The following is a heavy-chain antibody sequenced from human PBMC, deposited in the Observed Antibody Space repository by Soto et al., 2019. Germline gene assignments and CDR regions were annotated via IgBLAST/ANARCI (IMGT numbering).Heavy chain of an antibody. CDR1: GFTVSSNY. CDR3: ARGGSSSWYGRYSGWFDP. V-gene: IGHV3-66*01. D-gene: IGHD6-13*01. Sequence: GVSLRLSCAASGFTVSSNYMSWVRQAPGKGLEWVSVIYSGGSTYYADSVKGRFTISRDNSKNTLYLQMNSLRAEDTAVYYCARGGSSSWYGRYSGWFDPWGQGTLVTVSS. J-gene: IGHJ5*02. CDR2: IYSGGST.